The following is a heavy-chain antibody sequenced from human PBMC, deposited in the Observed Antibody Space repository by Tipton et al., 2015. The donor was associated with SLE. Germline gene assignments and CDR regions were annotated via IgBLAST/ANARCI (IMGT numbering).Heavy chain of an antibody. V-gene: IGHV3-30-3*01. Sequence: SLRLSCAASGFTFSSYAMHWVRQAPGKGLEWVAVISYDGSNKYYADSVKGRFTISRDNSKNTLYLQMNSLRAEDTAVYYCARAGFTMIVVDDAFDIWGQGTMVTVSS. CDR3: ARAGFTMIVVDDAFDI. CDR2: ISYDGSNK. D-gene: IGHD3-22*01. CDR1: GFTFSSYA. J-gene: IGHJ3*02.